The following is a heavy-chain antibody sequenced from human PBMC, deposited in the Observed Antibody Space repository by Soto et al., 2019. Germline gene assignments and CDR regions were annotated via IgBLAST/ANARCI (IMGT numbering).Heavy chain of an antibody. Sequence: GASVKVSCKASGYTFTSYGISWVRQAPGQGLERMGWISAYNGNTNYAQKLQGRVTMTTDTSTSTAYMELRSLRSDDTAVYYCARDKITAYSHYYYYMDVWGKGTTVTVSS. D-gene: IGHD5-18*01. CDR3: ARDKITAYSHYYYYMDV. CDR1: GYTFTSYG. V-gene: IGHV1-18*01. J-gene: IGHJ6*03. CDR2: ISAYNGNT.